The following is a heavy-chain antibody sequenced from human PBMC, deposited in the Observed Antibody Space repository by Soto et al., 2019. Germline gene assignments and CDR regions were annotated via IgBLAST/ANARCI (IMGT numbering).Heavy chain of an antibody. CDR2: IDPTDSYT. Sequence: GESLKISWKGSRYNFTSYWITWGRQMPGKGLEWMGRIDPTDSYTNYSPSFQGHVTISADMSINTAYLQWSSLKASDTAMYYCAPTHPLYTTSRGGSYGMDVWGQGTMGTVS. CDR1: RYNFTSYW. D-gene: IGHD2-2*02. CDR3: APTHPLYTTSRGGSYGMDV. J-gene: IGHJ6*02. V-gene: IGHV5-10-1*01.